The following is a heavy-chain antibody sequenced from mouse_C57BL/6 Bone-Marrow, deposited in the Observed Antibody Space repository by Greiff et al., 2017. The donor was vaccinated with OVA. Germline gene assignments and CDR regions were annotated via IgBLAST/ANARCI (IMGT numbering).Heavy chain of an antibody. J-gene: IGHJ2*01. D-gene: IGHD1-1*01. Sequence: EVKLMESGPELVKPGASVKMSCKASGYTFTDYNMHWVKQSHGKSLEWIGYINPNNGGTSYNQKFKGKATLTVNRSSSTAYMELRSLTSEVSAVYYCARGSSSFDYWGQGTTLTVSS. CDR2: INPNNGGT. CDR1: GYTFTDYN. V-gene: IGHV1-22*01. CDR3: ARGSSSFDY.